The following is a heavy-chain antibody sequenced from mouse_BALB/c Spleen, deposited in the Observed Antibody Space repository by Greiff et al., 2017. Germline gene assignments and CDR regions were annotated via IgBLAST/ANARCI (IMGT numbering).Heavy chain of an antibody. D-gene: IGHD1-2*01. CDR1: GYTFTSYY. CDR2: INPSNGGT. V-gene: IGHV1S81*02. CDR3: TRSSDGPYYLDY. J-gene: IGHJ2*01. Sequence: QVQLQQPGAELVKPGASVKLSCKASGYTFTSYYMYWVKQRPGQGLEWIGGINPSNGGTNFNEKFKSKATLTVDKSSSTAYMQLSSLTSEDSAVYYCTRSSDGPYYLDYWGQGTTLTVSS.